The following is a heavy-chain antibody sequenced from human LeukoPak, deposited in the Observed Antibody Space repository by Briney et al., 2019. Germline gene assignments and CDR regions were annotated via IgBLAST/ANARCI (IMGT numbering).Heavy chain of an antibody. V-gene: IGHV5-51*01. CDR1: GYSFTSYW. J-gene: IGHJ4*02. D-gene: IGHD5-12*01. CDR2: IYPGDSDT. Sequence: GESLKISCKGSGYSFTSYWIGWVRQMPGKGLEWMGIIYPGDSDTRYSPSFQGQVTISRDNSKNTLYLQMNSLRAEDTAVYYCAKPGYSGYDYGDYFDYWGQGTLVTVSS. CDR3: AKPGYSGYDYGDYFDY.